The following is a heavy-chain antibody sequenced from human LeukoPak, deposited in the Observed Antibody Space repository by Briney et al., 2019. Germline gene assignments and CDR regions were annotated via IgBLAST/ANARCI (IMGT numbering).Heavy chain of an antibody. CDR1: GYTFTNYY. Sequence: GASVTVSFKASGYTFTNYYMHWVRQAPGQGLEWMGIINPSGGSTSYAQKFQGRVTMTSDMSTSTVYMELSSLRSEDTAVYYCARDTSIAVAGRNYYYMDVWGKGTTVTVSS. CDR3: ARDTSIAVAGRNYYYMDV. J-gene: IGHJ6*03. V-gene: IGHV1-46*01. CDR2: INPSGGST. D-gene: IGHD6-19*01.